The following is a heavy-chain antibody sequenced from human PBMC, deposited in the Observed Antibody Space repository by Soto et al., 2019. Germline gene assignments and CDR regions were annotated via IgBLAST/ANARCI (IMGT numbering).Heavy chain of an antibody. D-gene: IGHD3-22*01. CDR3: ARQGSYYDSKSFGY. J-gene: IGHJ4*02. Sequence: EVELVQSGAEVKKPGESLKISCRGSGYSFINYWIGWVRQMPGKGLEWMGIIYPGDSETKYSPSFQGQVTISADQSISTAYLQWSRLKASDRAMYYCARQGSYYDSKSFGYWGQGTLVTVSS. CDR1: GYSFINYW. CDR2: IYPGDSET. V-gene: IGHV5-51*01.